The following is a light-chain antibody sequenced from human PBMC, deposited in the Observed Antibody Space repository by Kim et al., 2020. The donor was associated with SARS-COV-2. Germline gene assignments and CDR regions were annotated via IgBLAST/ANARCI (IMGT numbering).Light chain of an antibody. J-gene: IGLJ3*02. CDR3: NSRDSSGNHWV. V-gene: IGLV3-19*01. Sequence: ALGQTVRITCQGDSLRSYYASWYQQKTGQAPVLVIYGKHNRPSGIPDRFSGSSSGNTASLTITGAQAEDEADYYCNSRDSSGNHWVFGGGTQLTVL. CDR1: SLRSYY. CDR2: GKH.